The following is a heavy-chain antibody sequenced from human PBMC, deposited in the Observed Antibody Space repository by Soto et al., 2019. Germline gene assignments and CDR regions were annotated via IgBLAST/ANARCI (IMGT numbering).Heavy chain of an antibody. D-gene: IGHD3-3*01. Sequence: PSETLSLTCAVYGGSFSGYYWSWIRQPPGKGLEWIGEINHSGSTNYNPSLKSRVTISVDTSKNQFSLKLSSVTAADTAVYYCARITIFGVVPYYYYYGMDVWGQGTTVTAP. V-gene: IGHV4-34*01. CDR1: GGSFSGYY. CDR3: ARITIFGVVPYYYYYGMDV. CDR2: INHSGST. J-gene: IGHJ6*02.